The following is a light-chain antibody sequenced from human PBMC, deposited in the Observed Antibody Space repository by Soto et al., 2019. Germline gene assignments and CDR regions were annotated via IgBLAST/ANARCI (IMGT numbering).Light chain of an antibody. J-gene: IGLJ3*02. CDR3: SSFTSSHTWV. Sequence: QSVLTQPASVSGSPGLSITISCTGTSSDIGGYNYVSWYQQHPGKAPKLMICEVNNRPSGVSNRFSGSKSGNTASLTISGLQAEDEADYYCSSFTSSHTWVFGGGTKLTVL. CDR1: SSDIGGYNY. V-gene: IGLV2-14*03. CDR2: EVN.